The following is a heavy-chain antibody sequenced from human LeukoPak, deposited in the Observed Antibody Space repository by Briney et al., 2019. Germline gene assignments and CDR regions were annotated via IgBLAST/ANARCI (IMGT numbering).Heavy chain of an antibody. Sequence: GRSLRLSCAASGFTFSSYWMHWVRQAPGKRLVWVSRINSDGSSTSYADSVKGRFTISRDNAKNTLYLQMNSLRAEDTAVYYCARFLEYSYGPPVYYYYGMDVWGKGTTVTVSS. CDR2: INSDGSST. CDR1: GFTFSSYW. J-gene: IGHJ6*04. CDR3: ARFLEYSYGPPVYYYYGMDV. D-gene: IGHD5-18*01. V-gene: IGHV3-74*01.